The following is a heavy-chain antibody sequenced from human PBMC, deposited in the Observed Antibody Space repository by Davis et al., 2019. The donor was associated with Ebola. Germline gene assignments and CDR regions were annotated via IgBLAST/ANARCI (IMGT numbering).Heavy chain of an antibody. CDR1: GFTFSSYG. Sequence: PGGSLRLSCAASGFTFSSYGMHWVRQAPGKGLEWVAVISYDGSNKYYADSVKGRFTISRDNSKNTLYLQMNSLRAEDTALYYCAKDIGHWKGRWGQGTLVTVSS. J-gene: IGHJ4*02. CDR3: AKDIGHWKGR. V-gene: IGHV3-30*18. CDR2: ISYDGSNK. D-gene: IGHD1-1*01.